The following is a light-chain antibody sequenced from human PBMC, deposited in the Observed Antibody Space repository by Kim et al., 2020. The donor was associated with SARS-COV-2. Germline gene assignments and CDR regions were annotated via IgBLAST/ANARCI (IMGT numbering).Light chain of an antibody. V-gene: IGKV3-20*01. CDR2: GSA. CDR3: QQYSSSPRIT. J-gene: IGKJ5*01. Sequence: RGARANLSCSACQGVSSTDVAWYRPKPGQAPSCRIYGSARRATRIPDRFSGRGSGTEFTLTISRLEPDVFAVYYCQQYSSSPRITLGQGTRLEIK. CDR1: QGVSSTD.